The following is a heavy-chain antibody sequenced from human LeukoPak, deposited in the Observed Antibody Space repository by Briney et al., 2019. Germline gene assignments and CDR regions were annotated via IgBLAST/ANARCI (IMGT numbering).Heavy chain of an antibody. J-gene: IGHJ6*03. V-gene: IGHV2-5*01. D-gene: IGHD5-18*01. CDR1: GFSLSTSGVG. CDR3: THLRRAYNYRRDYYYYMDV. CDR2: IYWNDDK. Sequence: ESGPTLVNPTQTLTLTCTFSGFSLSTSGVGVGWIRQPPGKALEWLALIYWNDDKRYRPSLKSRLTITKDTSKNQVVLTMTNMDPVDTATYYCTHLRRAYNYRRDYYYYMDVWGKGTTVTISS.